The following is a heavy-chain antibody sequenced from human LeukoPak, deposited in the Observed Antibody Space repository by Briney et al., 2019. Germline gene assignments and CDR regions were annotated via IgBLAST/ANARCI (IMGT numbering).Heavy chain of an antibody. CDR3: ARDRWGRWLQLPDY. D-gene: IGHD5-24*01. CDR1: GFTFSTYW. J-gene: IGHJ4*02. Sequence: PGGSLRLSCGASGFTFSTYWMTWVRQAPGKGLEWVANIRQGGNEKYYVDSVKGRFTISRDDTENSLYLQMDSLRAEDTAVYYCARDRWGRWLQLPDYWGQGTLVTVSS. CDR2: IRQGGNEK. V-gene: IGHV3-7*01.